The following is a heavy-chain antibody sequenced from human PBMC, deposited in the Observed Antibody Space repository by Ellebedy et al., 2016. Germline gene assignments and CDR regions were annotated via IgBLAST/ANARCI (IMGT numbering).Heavy chain of an antibody. J-gene: IGHJ3*01. Sequence: SETLSLTCNVSGGSVSSDYWNWMRRPPGKGLEWIGYVFHTGTSNYNPSLRSRVSMSVDTSKSQFSLRLTSVTAADTAVYYCAKWNGDWNAFDVWGQGTMVTVS. CDR2: VFHTGTS. D-gene: IGHD1-1*01. CDR3: AKWNGDWNAFDV. V-gene: IGHV4-59*02. CDR1: GGSVSSDY.